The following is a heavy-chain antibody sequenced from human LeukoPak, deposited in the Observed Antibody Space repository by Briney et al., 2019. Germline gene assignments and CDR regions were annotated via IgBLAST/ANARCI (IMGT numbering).Heavy chain of an antibody. Sequence: SETLSLTCTVSGGSISSTSYFWGWIRQPPGKGLEWIGIIYYSGSTSYNPSLKSRVTISLHTSKNQFSLKLSSVTAADTAVYYCARVGSGGWFDPWGQGTLVTVSS. J-gene: IGHJ5*02. CDR2: IYYSGST. CDR3: ARVGSGGWFDP. CDR1: GGSISSTSYF. V-gene: IGHV4-39*01. D-gene: IGHD2-2*03.